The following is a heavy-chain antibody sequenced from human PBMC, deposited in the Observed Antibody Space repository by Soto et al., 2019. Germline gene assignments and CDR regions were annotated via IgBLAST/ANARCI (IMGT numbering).Heavy chain of an antibody. D-gene: IGHD5-18*01. CDR2: IWYDGSNK. CDR1: GFTFSSYG. CDR3: AKRLDTAMAIDY. V-gene: IGHV3-33*06. J-gene: IGHJ4*02. Sequence: GGSLRLSCAASGFTFSSYGMHWVRQAPGKGLEWVAVIWYDGSNKYYADSVKGRFTISRDNSKNTLYLQMNSLRAEDTAVYYCAKRLDTAMAIDYWGQGTLVTVSS.